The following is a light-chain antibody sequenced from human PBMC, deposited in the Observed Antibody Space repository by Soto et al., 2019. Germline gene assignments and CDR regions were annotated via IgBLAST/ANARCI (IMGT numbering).Light chain of an antibody. Sequence: IVFAQSPGTLSLSKGARATLSCRASRDVSSNYLAWYQQTPDQPPMLLIYGATGRATGIPARFSGSGSEADFTLTITRLEPEDFAVYYCQQYGSSLTLGGGTKVDIK. V-gene: IGKV3-20*01. CDR2: GAT. CDR3: QQYGSSLT. J-gene: IGKJ4*01. CDR1: RDVSSNY.